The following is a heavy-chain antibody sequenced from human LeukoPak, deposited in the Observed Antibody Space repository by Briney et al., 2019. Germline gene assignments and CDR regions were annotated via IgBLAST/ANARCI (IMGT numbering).Heavy chain of an antibody. D-gene: IGHD2-21*01. CDR2: INAGNTNT. J-gene: IGHJ4*02. CDR3: ARCGVLGDFDY. CDR1: GYTFTSHV. V-gene: IGHV1-3*01. Sequence: GASVKVSCKASGYTFTSHVLHWVRQAPGQRLEWMGRINAGNTNTKYSQKFQGRVTITTDTSASTAYMELSSLRSEDTAVYFCARCGVLGDFDYWGQGTLVAVSS.